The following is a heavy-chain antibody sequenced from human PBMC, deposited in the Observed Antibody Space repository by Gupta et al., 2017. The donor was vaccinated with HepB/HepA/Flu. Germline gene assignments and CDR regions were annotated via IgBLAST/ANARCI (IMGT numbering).Heavy chain of an antibody. J-gene: IGHJ6*02. D-gene: IGHD1-26*01. V-gene: IGHV3-30*18. CDR3: AKDLLVGQIPYYYYYGMDV. CDR2: ISYDGNNK. CDR1: GFTFNNYG. Sequence: QVQLVESGGGVVQPGRSLRLSCAASGFTFNNYGMHWVRQAPGKGLEWVAVISYDGNNKYYADSVKGRFTISRDNSKNTLYLEMNSLRPEDTALYYCAKDLLVGQIPYYYYYGMDVWGQGTTVTVFS.